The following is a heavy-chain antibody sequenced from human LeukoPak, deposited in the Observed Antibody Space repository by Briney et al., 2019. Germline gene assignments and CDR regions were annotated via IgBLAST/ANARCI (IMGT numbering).Heavy chain of an antibody. V-gene: IGHV4-34*01. CDR3: ARDRRDNWNDLWFDP. J-gene: IGHJ5*02. D-gene: IGHD1-1*01. CDR2: IYYSGST. CDR1: GGSFSGYY. Sequence: SETLSLTCAVYGGSFSGYYWGWIRQPPGKGLEWIGSIYYSGSTYYNPSLKSRVTISVDTSKNQFSLKLSSVTAADTAVYYCARDRRDNWNDLWFDPWGQGTLVTVSS.